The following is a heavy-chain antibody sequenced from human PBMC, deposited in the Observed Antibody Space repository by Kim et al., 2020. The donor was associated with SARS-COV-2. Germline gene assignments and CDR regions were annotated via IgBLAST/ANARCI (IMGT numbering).Heavy chain of an antibody. J-gene: IGHJ4*02. Sequence: YTPSFQGHVTISADKSISTAYLQWSSLKASDTAMYYCARHVGSSGGYLDYWGQGTLVTVSS. CDR3: ARHVGSSGGYLDY. V-gene: IGHV5-10-1*01. D-gene: IGHD3-22*01.